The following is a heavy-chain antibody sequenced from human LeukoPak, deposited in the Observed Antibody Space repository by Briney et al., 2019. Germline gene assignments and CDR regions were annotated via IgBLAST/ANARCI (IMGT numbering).Heavy chain of an antibody. CDR2: ISSSSSYI. D-gene: IGHD6-13*01. Sequence: GGSLRLSCAASGFTFSSYSMNWVRQAPGKGLEWVSSISSSSSYIYYADSVKGRFTISRDNAKNSLYLQMNSLRDEDTAVYYCARLTSAAAGLFDYWGQGTLVTVSS. V-gene: IGHV3-21*01. J-gene: IGHJ4*02. CDR3: ARLTSAAAGLFDY. CDR1: GFTFSSYS.